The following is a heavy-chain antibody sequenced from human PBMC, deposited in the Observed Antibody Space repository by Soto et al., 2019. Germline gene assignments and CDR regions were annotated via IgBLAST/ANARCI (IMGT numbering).Heavy chain of an antibody. D-gene: IGHD3-22*01. CDR1: GYTFTSYY. CDR2: INPSGGST. V-gene: IGHV1-46*01. CDR3: ARDTAAKYSDSHSYYPHFDP. J-gene: IGHJ5*02. Sequence: ASVKVSCKASGYTFTSYYMHWVRQAPGQGLQWMGIINPSGGSTSYAQKFQGRVTMTRDTSTTTVYMELSSLRSEDTAVYYCARDTAAKYSDSHSYYPHFDPWGQGTLVTVSS.